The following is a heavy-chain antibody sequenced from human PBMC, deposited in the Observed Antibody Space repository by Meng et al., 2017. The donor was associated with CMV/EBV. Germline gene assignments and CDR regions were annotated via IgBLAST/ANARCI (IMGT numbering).Heavy chain of an antibody. CDR3: ARDRSKVTLFRVPTYYFDY. D-gene: IGHD4-11*01. J-gene: IGHJ4*02. Sequence: GESLKISCAASGFTFSSHWMSWVRQAPGKGLEWVANIKQDGSEKYYVDSVKGRFTISRDNAKNTLYLQMNSLRAEETAVYYCARDRSKVTLFRVPTYYFDYWGQGTLVTVSS. CDR2: IKQDGSEK. V-gene: IGHV3-7*01. CDR1: GFTFSSHW.